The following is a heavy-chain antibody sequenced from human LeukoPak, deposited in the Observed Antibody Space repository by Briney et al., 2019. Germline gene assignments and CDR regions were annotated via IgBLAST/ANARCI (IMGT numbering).Heavy chain of an antibody. Sequence: SETLSLTCTVSGGSISSYYWSWIRQPPGKGREWIGYIYYSGNTNYNPSLKSRVTISVDTSKNQFSLKLSSVTAADTAVYYCARVLGDGYNQGGFDPWGQGTLVTVSS. CDR3: ARVLGDGYNQGGFDP. CDR2: IYYSGNT. D-gene: IGHD5-24*01. CDR1: GGSISSYY. V-gene: IGHV4-59*01. J-gene: IGHJ5*02.